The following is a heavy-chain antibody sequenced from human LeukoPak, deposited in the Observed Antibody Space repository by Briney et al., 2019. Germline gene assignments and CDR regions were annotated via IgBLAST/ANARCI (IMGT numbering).Heavy chain of an antibody. Sequence: ASVKVSCKASGFTFSSYGMSWVRQAPGQGLEWMGCISTYNSNINYRQNLQGRVTMSTDTSKSSPYMELRSLRYDDTAIYYCARDSREGSGTYYNDRPDYWGQGTLVTVSS. D-gene: IGHD3-10*01. CDR3: ARDSREGSGTYYNDRPDY. J-gene: IGHJ4*02. V-gene: IGHV1-18*01. CDR1: GFTFSSYG. CDR2: ISTYNSNI.